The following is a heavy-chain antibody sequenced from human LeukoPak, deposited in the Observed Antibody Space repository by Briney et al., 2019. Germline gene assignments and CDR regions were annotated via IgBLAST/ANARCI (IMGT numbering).Heavy chain of an antibody. D-gene: IGHD6-19*01. Sequence: ASVKVSCKASGYTFTSYAMHWVRQAPGQRLEWMGWINAGNGNTKYSQEFQGRVTMTRNTSISTAYMELSSLRSEDTAVYYCARVVSSGWYIWFDPWGQGTLVTVSS. CDR2: INAGNGNT. J-gene: IGHJ5*02. CDR1: GYTFTSYA. V-gene: IGHV1-3*03. CDR3: ARVVSSGWYIWFDP.